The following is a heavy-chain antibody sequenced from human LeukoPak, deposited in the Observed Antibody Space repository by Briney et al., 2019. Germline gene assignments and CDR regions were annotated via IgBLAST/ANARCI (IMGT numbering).Heavy chain of an antibody. CDR3: ARGNVEIATMISDY. Sequence: GASVKVSCKVSGGTFNTYAINWVRQAPGQGLEWVGRIVPLHGIANYAQTFQGRVTITADKSTSTAYMELSSLRSEDTAVYYCARGNVEIATMISDYWGQGTLVTVSS. J-gene: IGHJ4*02. V-gene: IGHV1-69*04. CDR2: IVPLHGIA. CDR1: GGTFNTYA. D-gene: IGHD5-24*01.